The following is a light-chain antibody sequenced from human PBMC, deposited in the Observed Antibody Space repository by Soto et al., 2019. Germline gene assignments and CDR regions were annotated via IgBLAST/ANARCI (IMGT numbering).Light chain of an antibody. Sequence: QSALTQPASVSGSPGQSITISCTGTSSDVGGYKYVSWYQQHPGKAPKLMIYEVGNRPSGVSQRFSGSKSGNTASLTIFGLQAEVFSYYCCRPYLRTNPPRFGAGP. J-gene: IGLJ3*02. V-gene: IGLV2-14*01. CDR3: RPYLRTNPPR. CDR2: EVG. CDR1: SSDVGGYKY.